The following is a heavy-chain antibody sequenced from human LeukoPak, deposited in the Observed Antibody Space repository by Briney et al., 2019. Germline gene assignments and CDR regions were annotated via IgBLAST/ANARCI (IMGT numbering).Heavy chain of an antibody. CDR1: GFTVSSTS. CDR2: IYSGGST. D-gene: IGHD3-22*01. V-gene: IGHV3-53*01. CDR3: ARRAGDYSHPYDY. Sequence: GGSLRLSCRVSGFTVSSTSMSWVRQAPGKGLEWVSFIYSGGSTQYSDSVKGRFTISRDNSKNTLYLQMNSLRAEDTAVYYCARRAGDYSHPYDYWGQGTLVTVSS. J-gene: IGHJ4*02.